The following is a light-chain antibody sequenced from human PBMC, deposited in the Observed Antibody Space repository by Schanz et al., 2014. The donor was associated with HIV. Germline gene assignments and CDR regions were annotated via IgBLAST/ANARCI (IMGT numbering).Light chain of an antibody. V-gene: IGKV1-39*01. CDR2: AAS. J-gene: IGKJ4*01. CDR3: QQRVDT. CDR1: QSISSY. Sequence: IQMTQSPSSLSASVGDRVTITCRASQSISSYLNWYQQKPGKAPKLLIYAASSLQSGVPSRFSGSGSGTDFTLTISSLQPEDFATYYCQQRVDTFGGGTKVEIK.